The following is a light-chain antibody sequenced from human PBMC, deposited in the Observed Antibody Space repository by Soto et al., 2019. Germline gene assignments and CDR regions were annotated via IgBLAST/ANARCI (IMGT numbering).Light chain of an antibody. Sequence: EIVMTQSPATLSVSPGERATLSCRASQSVSSNLAWYQQTPCQAPRLLIYGATTRATSIPARFSGSGSGKEFTLTISSLQSEDFAVYYCQQYNNWPPMAFGQGTQVDIK. J-gene: IGKJ1*01. CDR2: GAT. CDR1: QSVSSN. CDR3: QQYNNWPPMA. V-gene: IGKV3-15*01.